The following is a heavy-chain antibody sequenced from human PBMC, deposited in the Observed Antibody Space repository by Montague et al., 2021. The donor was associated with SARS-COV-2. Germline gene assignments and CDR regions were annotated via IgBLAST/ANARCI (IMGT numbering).Heavy chain of an antibody. D-gene: IGHD3-3*01. CDR3: ARRGKAITVPYFDY. Sequence: SLRLSCTASGFSFSDYYMTWIRQAPGKGLEWVSYISSGGLSIYYSDSVKGRFTISRDNANKTLFLQMNSLRAEGTAVYYCARRGKAITVPYFDYWGQGTPVAVSS. V-gene: IGHV3-11*01. CDR1: GFSFSDYY. J-gene: IGHJ4*02. CDR2: ISSGGLSI.